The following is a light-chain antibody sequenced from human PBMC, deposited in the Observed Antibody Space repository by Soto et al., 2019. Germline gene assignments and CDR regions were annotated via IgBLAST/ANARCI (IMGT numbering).Light chain of an antibody. CDR2: GAS. Sequence: ENVLTQSPGTLSLSPGERATLSCRASQSVSNNYLAWYQQKPGQAPRLIIYGASGRADGIPHRFSGSGSGTDFTLTVSRLEPEDSAVYYCQQYGSSYLTFGGGTKVDIK. J-gene: IGKJ4*01. V-gene: IGKV3-20*01. CDR1: QSVSNNY. CDR3: QQYGSSYLT.